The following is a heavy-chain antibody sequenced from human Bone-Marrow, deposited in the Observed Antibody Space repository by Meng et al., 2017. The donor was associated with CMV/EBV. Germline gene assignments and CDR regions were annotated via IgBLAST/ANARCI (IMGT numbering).Heavy chain of an antibody. Sequence: SVKVSCKASGGTFSSYTISWVRQAPGQGLEWMGRIVPILGIANYAQKFQGRVTITADKSTSTAYMELSSLRSEDTAVYYCASSGYSSSWYEVYYYGMDVWGQGTTVTVSS. CDR3: ASSGYSSSWYEVYYYGMDV. D-gene: IGHD6-13*01. CDR1: GGTFSSYT. V-gene: IGHV1-69*02. J-gene: IGHJ6*02. CDR2: IVPILGIA.